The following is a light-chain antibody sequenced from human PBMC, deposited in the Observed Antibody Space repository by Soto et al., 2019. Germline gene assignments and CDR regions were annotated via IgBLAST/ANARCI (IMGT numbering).Light chain of an antibody. J-gene: IGLJ3*02. CDR3: QSYDGSEEV. CDR1: SGSVVSNY. V-gene: IGLV6-57*04. CDR2: EDN. Sequence: NFMLTQPHSVSESPGKTVTISCTRLSGSVVSNYVQWYQQRPGSAPTTVIYEDNRRPSGVPDRFSGSVDSSSNSASLTISGLTTEDEADYYCQSYDGSEEVFGGGTKVTVL.